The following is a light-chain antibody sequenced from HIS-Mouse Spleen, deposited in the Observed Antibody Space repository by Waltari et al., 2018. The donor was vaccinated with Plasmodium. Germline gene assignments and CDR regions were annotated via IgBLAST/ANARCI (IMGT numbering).Light chain of an antibody. V-gene: IGLV2-23*01. CDR3: CSYAGSSTYV. CDR1: SSDVGSYNL. J-gene: IGLJ1*01. Sequence: QSALTQPASVSGSPGQSITISCTGTSSDVGSYNLVSWSHQHPGKAPKLMIYEGSQRPSGVPNRFSGSKSGNTASLTISGLQAEDEADYYCCSYAGSSTYVFGTGTKVTVL. CDR2: EGS.